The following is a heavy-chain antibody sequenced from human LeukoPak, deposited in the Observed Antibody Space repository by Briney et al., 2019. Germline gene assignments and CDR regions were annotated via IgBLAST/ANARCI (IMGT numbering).Heavy chain of an antibody. CDR2: IYPGDSDT. J-gene: IGHJ4*02. V-gene: IGHV5-51*01. Sequence: GESLKISCKGSGYSFTSYWIGWVRQMPGKGLEWMGIIYPGDSDTRYSPSFQGQVTISADKSISTAYLQWSSLKASDSAMYYCTRRSLCSGGSCYPDHWGQGTLVTVSS. CDR1: GYSFTSYW. D-gene: IGHD2-15*01. CDR3: TRRSLCSGGSCYPDH.